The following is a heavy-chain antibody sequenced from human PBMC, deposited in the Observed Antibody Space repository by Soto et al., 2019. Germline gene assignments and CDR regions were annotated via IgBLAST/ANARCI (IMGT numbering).Heavy chain of an antibody. Sequence: EVQLLEAGGGLVQPGGSLRLSCAASGFTFSTCAMSWVRQAPGKGLEWVSSIGGSGGRTYQADSVKGRFTISRDDSKNTLYRQMNSLRAEDTAVYFCAKDPSYYGGNLRGSYFDYWGQGTLVTVSS. CDR1: GFTFSTCA. CDR2: IGGSGGRT. V-gene: IGHV3-23*01. D-gene: IGHD2-21*01. J-gene: IGHJ4*02. CDR3: AKDPSYYGGNLRGSYFDY.